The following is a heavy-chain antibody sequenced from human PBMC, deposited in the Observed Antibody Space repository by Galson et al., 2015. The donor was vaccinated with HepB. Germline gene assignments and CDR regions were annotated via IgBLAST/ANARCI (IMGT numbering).Heavy chain of an antibody. CDR1: GFTFSSYS. V-gene: IGHV3-48*01. CDR2: ISSSSSTI. D-gene: IGHD3-3*01. J-gene: IGHJ6*03. Sequence: SLRLSCAASGFTFSSYSMNWVRQAPGKGLEWVSYISSSSSTIYYADSVKGRFTISRDNAKNSLYLQMNSLRAEDTAVYYCARVPPSYYDFWSGYPNGYYYYYYMDVWGKGTTVTVSS. CDR3: ARVPPSYYDFWSGYPNGYYYYYYMDV.